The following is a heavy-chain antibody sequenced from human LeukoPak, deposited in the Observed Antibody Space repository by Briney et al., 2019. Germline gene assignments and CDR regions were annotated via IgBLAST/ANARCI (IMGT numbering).Heavy chain of an antibody. V-gene: IGHV3-30-3*01. CDR3: ARVGCSGGSCPDY. Sequence: GGSLRLSCAASGFTFSSYAMHWVRQAPGKGLEWVAVISYDGSNKHYADSVKGRITISRDNSKNTLYLQMNSLRAEDTAVYYCARVGCSGGSCPDYWGQGTLVTVSS. CDR1: GFTFSSYA. J-gene: IGHJ4*02. CDR2: ISYDGSNK. D-gene: IGHD2-15*01.